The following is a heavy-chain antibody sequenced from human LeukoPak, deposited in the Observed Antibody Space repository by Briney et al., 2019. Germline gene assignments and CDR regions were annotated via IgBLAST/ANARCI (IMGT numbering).Heavy chain of an antibody. Sequence: SETLSLTCTVSGDSISRYYWSWIRQPAGKGLEWIGRFYTIGSTNYNPSLKCRVTMSLDTSKNQFSLTLNSVTAADTAVYYCARSAPSVTSYYFDSWGQGTLVTVSS. CDR2: FYTIGST. V-gene: IGHV4-4*07. CDR1: GDSISRYY. D-gene: IGHD4-17*01. J-gene: IGHJ4*02. CDR3: ARSAPSVTSYYFDS.